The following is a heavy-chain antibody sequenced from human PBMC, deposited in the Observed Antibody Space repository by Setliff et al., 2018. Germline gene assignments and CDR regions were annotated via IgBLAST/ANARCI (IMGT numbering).Heavy chain of an antibody. CDR2: ISPYSGKT. V-gene: IGHV1-18*01. D-gene: IGHD2-15*01. CDR3: ARGRGPDIVVTIPGDY. Sequence: ASVKVSCKTPGYNFITLGINWVRQAPGQGLEWVGWISPYSGKTDYAQKFQGRVIMTIDSSTTTAYMELKNLRSDDTAVYFCARGRGPDIVVTIPGDYWGQGTQVTVS. CDR1: GYNFITLG. J-gene: IGHJ4*02.